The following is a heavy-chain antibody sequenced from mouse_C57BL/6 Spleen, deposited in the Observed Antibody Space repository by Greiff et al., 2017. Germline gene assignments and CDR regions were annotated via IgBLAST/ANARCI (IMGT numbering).Heavy chain of an antibody. V-gene: IGHV1-64*01. CDR1: GYTFTSYW. J-gene: IGHJ1*03. CDR2: IHPNSGST. D-gene: IGHD1-1*01. Sequence: QVQLQQPGAELVKPGASVKLSCKASGYTFTSYWMHWVKQRPGQGLEWIGMIHPNSGSTNYNEKFKSKATLTVDKSSSTAYMQLSSLTSEDSAVYYCARGCYYYGSSRYFDVWGTGTTVTVSS. CDR3: ARGCYYYGSSRYFDV.